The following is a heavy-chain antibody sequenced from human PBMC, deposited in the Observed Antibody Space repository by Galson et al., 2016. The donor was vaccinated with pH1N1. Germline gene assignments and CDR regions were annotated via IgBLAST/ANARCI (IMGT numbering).Heavy chain of an antibody. D-gene: IGHD3-10*01. Sequence: TLSLTCAVSGGSITNDDYSWSWIRQPPGDGLEWIGYIYDNGSAYYSPSLKRRVSISLDKSKNQFSLKLSSVTAADTAVYYCARQEWFGELGGWFDPWGQGTLVTVSS. CDR3: ARQEWFGELGGWFDP. CDR2: IYDNGSA. CDR1: GGSITNDDYS. J-gene: IGHJ5*02. V-gene: IGHV4-30-2*01.